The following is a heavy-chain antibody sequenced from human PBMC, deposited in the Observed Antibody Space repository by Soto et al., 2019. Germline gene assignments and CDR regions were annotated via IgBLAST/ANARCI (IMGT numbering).Heavy chain of an antibody. Sequence: GGSLRLSCAVSGFYFNNYGINWVRQPPGKGLEWVSSVSKSDYTYYSDSVKGRFTISRDNAKNSVSLQMNSLRAEDTAVYYCAREDSIIIPAVSDFWGQGTLVTVSS. J-gene: IGHJ4*02. D-gene: IGHD2-2*01. V-gene: IGHV3-21*01. CDR3: AREDSIIIPAVSDF. CDR2: VSKSDYT. CDR1: GFYFNNYG.